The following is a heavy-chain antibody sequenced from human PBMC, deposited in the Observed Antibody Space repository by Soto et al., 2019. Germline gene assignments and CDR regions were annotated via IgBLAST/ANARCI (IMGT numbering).Heavy chain of an antibody. Sequence: GGSLRLSCAASGFTFSGSAMHWVRQASGKGLEWVGRIRSKANSYATAYAASVKGRFTISRDDSKNTAYLQMNSLKTEDTAVYYCTRLAGSTSPEYNWLDPWGQGTIVTV. D-gene: IGHD2-2*01. CDR1: GFTFSGSA. V-gene: IGHV3-73*01. CDR3: TRLAGSTSPEYNWLDP. J-gene: IGHJ5*02. CDR2: IRSKANSYAT.